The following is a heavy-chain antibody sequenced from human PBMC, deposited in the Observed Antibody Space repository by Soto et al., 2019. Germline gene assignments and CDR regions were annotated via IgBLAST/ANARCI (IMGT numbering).Heavy chain of an antibody. CDR3: ASAYYYDSSGYYWAYAFDI. J-gene: IGHJ3*02. D-gene: IGHD3-22*01. CDR2: IYPGDSDT. V-gene: IGHV5-51*01. CDR1: GYSFTSYW. Sequence: GESLKISCKGSGYSFTSYWIGWVRQMPGKGLEWMGIIYPGDSDTRYSPSFQGQVTISADKSISTAYLQWSSLKASDTAMYYCASAYYYDSSGYYWAYAFDIWGQGTMVTVSS.